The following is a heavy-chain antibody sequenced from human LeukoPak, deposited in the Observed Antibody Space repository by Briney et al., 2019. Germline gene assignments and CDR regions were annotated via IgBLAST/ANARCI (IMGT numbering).Heavy chain of an antibody. CDR3: ASHGVVVVPAARFDP. J-gene: IGHJ5*02. CDR1: GFTSSSYA. D-gene: IGHD2-2*01. V-gene: IGHV3-23*01. Sequence: GGSLRLSCAASGFTSSSYAMSWVRQAPGKGLEWVSAISGSGGSTYYADSVKGRFTISRDNSKNTLYLQMNSLRAEDTAVYYCASHGVVVVPAARFDPWGQGTLVTVPS. CDR2: ISGSGGST.